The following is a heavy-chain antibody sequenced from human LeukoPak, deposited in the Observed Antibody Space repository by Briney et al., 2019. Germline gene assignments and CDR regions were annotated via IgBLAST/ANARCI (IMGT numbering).Heavy chain of an antibody. CDR1: GFTLTTYA. Sequence: GGSLRLSCAVSGFTLTTYAMSWVRQAPGKRLEWVSALSSGGTTWYADSVKGRFTISRDTSTSTLFLQMNSLRADDTALYYCAKDRAYPNDVFDIWGQGTMVTVS. CDR3: AKDRAYPNDVFDI. CDR2: LSSGGTT. J-gene: IGHJ3*02. V-gene: IGHV3-23*01. D-gene: IGHD2-21*01.